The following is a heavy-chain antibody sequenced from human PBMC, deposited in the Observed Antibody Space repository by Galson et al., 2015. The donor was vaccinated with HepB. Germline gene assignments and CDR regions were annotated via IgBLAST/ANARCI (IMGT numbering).Heavy chain of an antibody. Sequence: VKVSCKASGGTFSSYAISWVRQAPGQGLEWMGGIIPILGIANYAQKFQGRVTITADKSTSTAYMELSSLRSEDTAVYYCARGPMLDSSGYYYYFDYWGQGTLVTVSS. CDR3: ARGPMLDSSGYYYYFDY. D-gene: IGHD3-22*01. V-gene: IGHV1-69*10. J-gene: IGHJ4*02. CDR1: GGTFSSYA. CDR2: IIPILGIA.